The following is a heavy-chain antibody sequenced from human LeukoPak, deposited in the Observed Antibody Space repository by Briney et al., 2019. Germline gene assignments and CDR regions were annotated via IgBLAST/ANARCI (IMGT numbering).Heavy chain of an antibody. J-gene: IGHJ4*02. V-gene: IGHV3-23*01. CDR2: ISGSGGST. CDR1: GFTFSSYA. Sequence: GGSLRLSCAASGFTFSSYAMSWVRQAPGKGLEWVSAISGSGGSTYYADSVKGRFTISRDNSKNTLYLQMNSLRAEDTAVYCCAKADSSGWRPDYWGQGTLVTVSS. D-gene: IGHD6-19*01. CDR3: AKADSSGWRPDY.